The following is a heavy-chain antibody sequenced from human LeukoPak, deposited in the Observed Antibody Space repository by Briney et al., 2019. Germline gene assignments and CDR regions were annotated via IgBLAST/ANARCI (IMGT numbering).Heavy chain of an antibody. Sequence: GSLRLSCAASGFTFSSYAMHWVRPAPGKGLEWVAVISYDGSNKYYADSVKGRFTISRDNSKNTLYLQMNSLRAEDTAVYYCARDISGDGYNFFDYWGQGTLVTVSS. D-gene: IGHD5-24*01. J-gene: IGHJ4*02. CDR1: GFTFSSYA. CDR3: ARDISGDGYNFFDY. V-gene: IGHV3-30-3*01. CDR2: ISYDGSNK.